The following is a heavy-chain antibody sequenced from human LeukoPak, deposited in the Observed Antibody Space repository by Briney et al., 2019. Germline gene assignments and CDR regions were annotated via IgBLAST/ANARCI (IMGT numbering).Heavy chain of an antibody. CDR2: IYHSGST. V-gene: IGHV4-38-2*02. Sequence: SETLSLTCTVSGYSISSGYYWGWIRQPPGKGLEWIGSIYHSGSTYYNPSLKSRVTISVDTSKNQFSLKLSSVTAADTAVYYCARGWTAAAGCFDYWGRGTLVTVSS. CDR3: ARGWTAAAGCFDY. CDR1: GYSISSGYY. J-gene: IGHJ4*02. D-gene: IGHD6-13*01.